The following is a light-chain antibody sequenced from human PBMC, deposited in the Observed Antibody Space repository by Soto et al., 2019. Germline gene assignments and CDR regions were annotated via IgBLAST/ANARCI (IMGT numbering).Light chain of an antibody. Sequence: EIVMTESPATLSVCSGDRGTLSCRASQSVSTNLAWYQQKPGQATRLIIYGASTRANGIPARFSGSGSGTEFTLTLRSLQSEDFASYYCQQFHNWHPITFGQGTRLEIK. J-gene: IGKJ5*01. CDR1: QSVSTN. V-gene: IGKV3-15*01. CDR2: GAS. CDR3: QQFHNWHPIT.